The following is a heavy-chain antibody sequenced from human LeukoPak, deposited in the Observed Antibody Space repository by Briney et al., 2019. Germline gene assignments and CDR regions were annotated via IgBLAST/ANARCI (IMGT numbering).Heavy chain of an antibody. CDR2: INAGNGNT. CDR3: ARDSSGYGSGSYYYPDY. D-gene: IGHD3-10*01. Sequence: GASVKVSCKASGYTFTSYAMHWVRQAPGQRLEWMGWINAGNGNTKYSQKFQGRVTIARDTSASTAYMELSSLRSEDTAVYYCARDSSGYGSGSYYYPDYWGQGTLVTVSS. CDR1: GYTFTSYA. J-gene: IGHJ4*02. V-gene: IGHV1-3*01.